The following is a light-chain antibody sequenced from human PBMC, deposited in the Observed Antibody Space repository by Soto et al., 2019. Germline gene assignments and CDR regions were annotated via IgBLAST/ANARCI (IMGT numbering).Light chain of an antibody. Sequence: IRMTQSPSTLSASVGDRVTITCRASQGSSSCLSWYQQKPGKAPKLLIYKASSLESGVPSRFSGSGSGTEFTLTISSLQPDDFATYYCQQYNSYSSWTFGQGTKV. CDR1: QGSSSC. V-gene: IGKV1-5*03. J-gene: IGKJ1*01. CDR2: KAS. CDR3: QQYNSYSSWT.